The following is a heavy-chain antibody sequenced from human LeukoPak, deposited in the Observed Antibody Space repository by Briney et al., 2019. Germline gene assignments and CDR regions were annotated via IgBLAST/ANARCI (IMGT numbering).Heavy chain of an antibody. CDR2: IYYSGST. J-gene: IGHJ4*02. V-gene: IGHV4-59*12. Sequence: SETLSLTCTVSGGSISSYYWSWIRQPPGKGLEWIGYIYYSGSTNYNPSLKSRVTISVDTSKNQFSLKLSSVTAADTAVYYCARDRGSWYRQDFDYWGQGTLVTVSS. CDR3: ARDRGSWYRQDFDY. D-gene: IGHD6-13*01. CDR1: GGSISSYY.